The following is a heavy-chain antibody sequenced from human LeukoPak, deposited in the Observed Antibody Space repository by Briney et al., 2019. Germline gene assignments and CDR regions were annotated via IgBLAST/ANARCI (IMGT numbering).Heavy chain of an antibody. V-gene: IGHV3-23*01. CDR1: GFTFISYA. CDR2: ISGSGGST. Sequence: GGSLRLSCAASGFTFISYAMSWVRQAPGEGLEWVSAISGSGGSTYYADSVKGRFTISRDNSKNTLYLQMTSLRAEDTAVYYCAQRRVRGGYWGQGTLVTVSS. J-gene: IGHJ4*02. D-gene: IGHD1-1*01. CDR3: AQRRVRGGY.